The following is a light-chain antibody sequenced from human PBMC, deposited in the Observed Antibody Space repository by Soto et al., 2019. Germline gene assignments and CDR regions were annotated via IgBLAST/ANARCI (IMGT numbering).Light chain of an antibody. CDR2: GAS. V-gene: IGKV3-15*01. J-gene: IGKJ3*01. CDR3: QPYNNWPQVT. CDR1: QSVYNN. Sequence: DIVMTQSPATLSFSPGERATLSCRASQSVYNNLAWYQQKPGQAPRLLIYGASTRATGIPARFSGSGSGTEFTLTIRSLPSEDFAVYFCQPYNNWPQVTFGSGPKVDIX.